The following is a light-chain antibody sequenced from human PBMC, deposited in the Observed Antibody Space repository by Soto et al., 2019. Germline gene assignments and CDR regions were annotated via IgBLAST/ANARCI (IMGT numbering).Light chain of an antibody. CDR3: SSDTSSGTLVV. V-gene: IGLV2-14*01. Sequence: QSALTQPASVSGSPGQSITISCTGTSSDVGGYNYVSWYQQHPGKAPKLMIYDVSNRPSGVANRYSGSDSGNTASLTISGLQAEAEADYYCSSDTSSGTLVVFGGGTKLTVL. CDR1: SSDVGGYNY. J-gene: IGLJ2*01. CDR2: DVS.